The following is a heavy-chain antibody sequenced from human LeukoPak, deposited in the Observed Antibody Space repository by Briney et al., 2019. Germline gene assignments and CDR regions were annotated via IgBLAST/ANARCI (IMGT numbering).Heavy chain of an antibody. V-gene: IGHV4-59*01. Sequence: SQTLSLTCTVSGGSISSYYRSWIRQPPRQGLEWIGYIYYSGSTTYNTSLKSRVTISVDTSKNQFSRKLSSVTAAGAAVYYCARVSIWFGESDMDVWGKGTTVTISS. CDR2: IYYSGST. CDR1: GGSISSYY. J-gene: IGHJ6*03. CDR3: ARVSIWFGESDMDV. D-gene: IGHD3-10*01.